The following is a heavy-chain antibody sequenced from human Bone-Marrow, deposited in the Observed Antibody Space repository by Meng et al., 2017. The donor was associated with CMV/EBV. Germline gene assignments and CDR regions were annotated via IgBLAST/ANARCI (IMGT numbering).Heavy chain of an antibody. J-gene: IGHJ6*02. CDR1: GFTFSSYE. CDR2: ISSSGSTI. D-gene: IGHD2-15*01. V-gene: IGHV3-48*03. Sequence: GGSLRLSCAASGFTFSSYEMNWVRQAPGKGLEWVSYISSSGSTIYYADSVKGRFTISRDNAKNSLYLQMNSLRAEDTAVYYCEREEAAHYYYYGMDVWGQGTTVTVSS. CDR3: EREEAAHYYYYGMDV.